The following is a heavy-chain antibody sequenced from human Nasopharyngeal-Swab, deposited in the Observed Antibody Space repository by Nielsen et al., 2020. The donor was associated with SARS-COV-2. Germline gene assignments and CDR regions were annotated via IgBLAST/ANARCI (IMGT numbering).Heavy chain of an antibody. CDR1: GFTFSSYG. J-gene: IGHJ6*02. Sequence: GSLRLSCAASGFTFSSYGMHWVRQAPGKGLEWVAVISYDGSNKYYADSVKGRFTISRDNSKNTLYLQMNSLRAEDTAVYYCAKGAYYGSGRDYYYYGMDVWGQGTTVTVSS. CDR2: ISYDGSNK. D-gene: IGHD3-10*01. V-gene: IGHV3-30*18. CDR3: AKGAYYGSGRDYYYYGMDV.